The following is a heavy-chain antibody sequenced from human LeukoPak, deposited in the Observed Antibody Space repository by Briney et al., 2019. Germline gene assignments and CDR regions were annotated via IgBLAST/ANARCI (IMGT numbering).Heavy chain of an antibody. CDR2: INPGNGDT. CDR1: AYTFTSYA. J-gene: IGHJ4*02. V-gene: IGHV1-3*01. CDR3: ARGNYYFDSSGYYPVPDY. D-gene: IGHD3-22*01. Sequence: GASVKVSCKASAYTFTSYAMHWVRQAPGQSLEWMGWINPGNGDTKYSQKFQGRVTITRDTSASTAYMELSSLRSEDTAVYFCARGNYYFDSSGYYPVPDYWGQGALVTVSS.